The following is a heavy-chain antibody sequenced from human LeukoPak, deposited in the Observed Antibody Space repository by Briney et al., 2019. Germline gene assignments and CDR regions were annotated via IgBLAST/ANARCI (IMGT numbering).Heavy chain of an antibody. V-gene: IGHV4-59*01. D-gene: IGHD4-17*01. J-gene: IGHJ5*02. CDR3: AGDYGGGDWFDP. CDR1: GASISSYY. Sequence: SETLSLTCTVSGASISSYYWSWIRQPPGKGLEWIGYIYYSGSTNYNPSLKSRVTISVDTSKNQFSLKLSSVTAADTAVYYCAGDYGGGDWFDPWGQGTLVTVSS. CDR2: IYYSGST.